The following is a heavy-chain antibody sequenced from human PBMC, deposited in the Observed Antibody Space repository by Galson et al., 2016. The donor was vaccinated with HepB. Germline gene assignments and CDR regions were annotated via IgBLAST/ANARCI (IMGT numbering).Heavy chain of an antibody. Sequence: SLRLSCAASGFTFSSYAMTWVRQAPGKGLEWVSGIRHSGGRTYYADSVNGRFTISRDNSKNTLYLQMNSRRAEDTAVYYCAKLEGGLTYYGMDVWGHGTSVTVSS. CDR2: IRHSGGRT. V-gene: IGHV3-23*01. D-gene: IGHD2-15*01. CDR3: AKLEGGLTYYGMDV. CDR1: GFTFSSYA. J-gene: IGHJ6*02.